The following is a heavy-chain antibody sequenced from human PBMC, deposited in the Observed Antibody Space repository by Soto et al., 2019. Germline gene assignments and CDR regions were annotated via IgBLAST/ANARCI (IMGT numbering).Heavy chain of an antibody. J-gene: IGHJ4*02. V-gene: IGHV2-5*01. Sequence: SGPTLVNPTQTLTLTCTVSGFSLSTNGVGVGWIRQPPGKALEWLAIVYWNDDKRYSPSLEGRLTIARDASKNQVVLTMTNVDLVDTATYYCAHRHFNKVAYFDYWGQGTLVTVSS. CDR3: AHRHFNKVAYFDY. CDR1: GFSLSTNGVG. CDR2: VYWNDDK.